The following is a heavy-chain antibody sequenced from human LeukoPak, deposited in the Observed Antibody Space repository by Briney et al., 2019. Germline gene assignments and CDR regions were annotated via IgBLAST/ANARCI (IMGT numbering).Heavy chain of an antibody. Sequence: GRSLRLSCAASGFTLSSYAMHWVRQAPGKGLEWVAVISYDGSNKYYADSVKGRFTISRDNSKNTLYLQMNSLRAEDTAVYYCARGDFDYWGQGTLVTVSS. CDR1: GFTLSSYA. CDR3: ARGDFDY. CDR2: ISYDGSNK. J-gene: IGHJ4*02. V-gene: IGHV3-30*04.